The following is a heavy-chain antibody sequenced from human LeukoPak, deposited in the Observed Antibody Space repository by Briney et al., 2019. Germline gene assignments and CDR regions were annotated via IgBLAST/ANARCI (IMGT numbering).Heavy chain of an antibody. J-gene: IGHJ4*02. Sequence: SVKVSCKASGGTFSSYAISWVRQAPGQGLEWMGGIIPIFGTANYAQKFQGRVTITADESTSTAYMELSSLRSEDTAVYYCARGAVAGLYYFDYWGQGTLVTVSS. V-gene: IGHV1-69*13. CDR2: IIPIFGTA. CDR3: ARGAVAGLYYFDY. CDR1: GGTFSSYA. D-gene: IGHD6-19*01.